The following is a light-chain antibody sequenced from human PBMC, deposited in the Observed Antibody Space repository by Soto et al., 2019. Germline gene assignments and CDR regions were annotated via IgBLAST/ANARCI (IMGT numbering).Light chain of an antibody. CDR1: SSDIGGYNY. Sequence: QSALTQPASMSGSPGQSITISCTGTSSDIGGYNYVSWYQQHPGKAPKLIIYDVINRPSGVSSRFSGSKSGNTASLTISGLQAEDEADYYCCSYTDTRTLGVFGGGTKLTVL. V-gene: IGLV2-14*01. CDR3: CSYTDTRTLGV. J-gene: IGLJ3*02. CDR2: DVI.